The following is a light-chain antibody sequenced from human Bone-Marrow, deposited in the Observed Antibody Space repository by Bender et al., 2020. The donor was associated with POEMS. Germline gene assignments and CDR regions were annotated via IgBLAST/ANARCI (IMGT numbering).Light chain of an antibody. CDR2: GVS. J-gene: IGLJ1*01. Sequence: QSALTQPPSASGSPGQSVTISCTGTSSDIGGYNYVSWYLQHPGKAPKLMIYGVSQRPSGVSLRFSGSKSGNTASLTISGLQAEDEADYYCCSYAGTTTLYVFGSGTKVTVL. CDR1: SSDIGGYNY. V-gene: IGLV2-8*01. CDR3: CSYAGTTTLYV.